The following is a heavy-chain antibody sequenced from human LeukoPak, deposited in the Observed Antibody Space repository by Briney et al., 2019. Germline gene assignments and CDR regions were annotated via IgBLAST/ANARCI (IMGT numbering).Heavy chain of an antibody. CDR1: GFTFNNVW. CDR2: INSDGSWT. CDR3: AKGDSTGWYETNWFDA. V-gene: IGHV3-74*01. J-gene: IGHJ5*02. D-gene: IGHD6-19*01. Sequence: GGSLRLSCAVSGFTFNNVWMNWVRQAPGKGLVWVSHINSDGSWTSYADSVKGRFTISRDNTKNTLFMQMNNLRAEDTALYYCAKGDSTGWYETNWFDAWGQGTLVTVSS.